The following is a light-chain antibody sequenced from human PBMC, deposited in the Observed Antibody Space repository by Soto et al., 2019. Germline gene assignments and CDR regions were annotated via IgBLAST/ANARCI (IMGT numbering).Light chain of an antibody. CDR1: QSVSIY. J-gene: IGKJ5*01. CDR2: DAS. Sequence: EIVLAQSPATLSLSPGERATRSCRASQSVSIYLAWYQQKPGQAPRLLIYDASNRATGIPARLSGSGSGTDFTLTISSLEPEDFAVYYCQQRSNWPPKITFGQGTRLEIK. V-gene: IGKV3-11*01. CDR3: QQRSNWPPKIT.